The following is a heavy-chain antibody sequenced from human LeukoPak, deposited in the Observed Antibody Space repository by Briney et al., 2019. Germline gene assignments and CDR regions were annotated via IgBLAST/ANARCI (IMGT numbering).Heavy chain of an antibody. V-gene: IGHV3-23*01. D-gene: IGHD6-6*01. CDR3: AKGGYSSSAQNYFDY. CDR2: ISGSGGST. Sequence: GGSLRLSCAASGFTFSSYAMSWVRQAPGKGLEWVSAISGSGGSTHYADSVKGRFTISRDNSKNTLYLQMNSLRAEDTAVYYCAKGGYSSSAQNYFDYWGQGTLVTVSS. CDR1: GFTFSSYA. J-gene: IGHJ4*02.